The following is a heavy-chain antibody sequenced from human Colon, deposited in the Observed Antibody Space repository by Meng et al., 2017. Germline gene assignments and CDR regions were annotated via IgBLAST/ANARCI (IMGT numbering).Heavy chain of an antibody. CDR2: ISGRGGST. J-gene: IGHJ4*02. Sequence: VQLVEAGGGVVQPGRSLRLSCAASGFSLSNFAMNWVRQAPGKGLEWVSVISGRGGSTDYADSVKGRFTISRDSSKSTLYLQMNSLRAEDTAVYYCVKASGDSPNKNFDSWGQGTLVTVSS. CDR3: VKASGDSPNKNFDS. V-gene: IGHV3-23*04. D-gene: IGHD1/OR15-1a*01. CDR1: GFSLSNFA.